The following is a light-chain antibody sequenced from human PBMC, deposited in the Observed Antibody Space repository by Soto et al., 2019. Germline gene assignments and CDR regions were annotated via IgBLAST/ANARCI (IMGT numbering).Light chain of an antibody. J-gene: IGKJ1*01. V-gene: IGKV3-15*01. CDR1: QSISNN. CDR2: GAS. CDR3: QQYSNWPRT. Sequence: EIVMTQSPATLSVSPGERATLSCRAGQSISNNLAWYQQKPGQAPRLLIYGASTRATGIPARFTGSGSGTEFTLTISSLQSEYFAVYYCQQYSNWPRTFGQGTKVDIK.